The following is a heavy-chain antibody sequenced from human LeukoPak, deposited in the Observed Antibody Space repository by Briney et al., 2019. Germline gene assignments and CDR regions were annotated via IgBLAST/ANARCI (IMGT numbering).Heavy chain of an antibody. Sequence: PGGSLRLSCTASGFTFSSYWMHWVRQAPGKGLVWVSRINTDGSSTSYADSVKGRFTISRDNAKNTLYLQMNSLRAEDTAVYYCARDRYGSGSYYPLYYYYYYMDVWGKGTTVTVSS. D-gene: IGHD3-10*01. CDR1: GFTFSSYW. V-gene: IGHV3-74*01. CDR3: ARDRYGSGSYYPLYYYYYYMDV. J-gene: IGHJ6*03. CDR2: INTDGSST.